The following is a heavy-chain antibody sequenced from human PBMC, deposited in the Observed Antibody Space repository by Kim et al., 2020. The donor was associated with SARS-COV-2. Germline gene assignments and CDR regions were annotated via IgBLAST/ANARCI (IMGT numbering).Heavy chain of an antibody. V-gene: IGHV4-39*07. Sequence: SLKSQVTISVDTSKNQFSLKLSSVTAADTAVYYCARVIEDYGDYIYWFDPWGQGTLVTVSS. CDR3: ARVIEDYGDYIYWFDP. D-gene: IGHD4-17*01. J-gene: IGHJ5*02.